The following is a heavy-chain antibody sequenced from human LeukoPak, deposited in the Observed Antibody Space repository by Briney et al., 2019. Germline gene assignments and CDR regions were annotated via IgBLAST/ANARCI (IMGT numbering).Heavy chain of an antibody. D-gene: IGHD2-2*01. V-gene: IGHV4-39*07. Sequence: SETLSLTCTVSGGSISSGVYYWSWIRQPPGKGLEWIGEINHSGSTNYNPSLKSRVTISVDTSKNQFSLKLSSVTAADTAVYYCARGDIVVVPAAISRWFDPWGQGTLVTVSS. J-gene: IGHJ5*02. CDR2: INHSGST. CDR3: ARGDIVVVPAAISRWFDP. CDR1: GGSISSGVYY.